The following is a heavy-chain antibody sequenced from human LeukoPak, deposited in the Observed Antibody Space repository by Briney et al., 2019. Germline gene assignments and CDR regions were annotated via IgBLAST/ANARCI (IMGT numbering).Heavy chain of an antibody. CDR2: IYNSGST. J-gene: IGHJ4*02. CDR3: AAYYYDSSGYL. CDR1: GGSISSSNYY. V-gene: IGHV4-39*01. D-gene: IGHD3-22*01. Sequence: AETLTLTCTVSGGSISSSNYYWGWIRQPPGKGLEWIGSIYNSGSTYYNPALKSRVTISVDTSKHQFSLKLSSVTAADTAVYYCAAYYYDSSGYLWGQGTLGTGFS.